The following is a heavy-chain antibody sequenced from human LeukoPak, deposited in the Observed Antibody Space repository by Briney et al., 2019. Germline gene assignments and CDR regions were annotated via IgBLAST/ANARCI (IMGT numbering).Heavy chain of an antibody. D-gene: IGHD5-18*01. CDR3: ARPAVDTAMVSRFDY. CDR1: GCTFSSYA. J-gene: IGHJ4*02. V-gene: IGHV3-23*01. Sequence: GGSLRLSCAASGCTFSSYAMNWVRQAPGKGLEWISVMSGRGGSTDYADSVKGRFIISRDNSKNTLYLQMNSLRAEDTAVYYCARPAVDTAMVSRFDYWGQGTLVTVSS. CDR2: MSGRGGST.